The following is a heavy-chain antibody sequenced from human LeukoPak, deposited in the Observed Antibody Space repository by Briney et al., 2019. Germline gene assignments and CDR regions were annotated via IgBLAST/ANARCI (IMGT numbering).Heavy chain of an antibody. D-gene: IGHD6-13*01. V-gene: IGHV4-59*12. CDR2: IYYRGST. CDR1: GGSISSYY. Sequence: KPSETLSPTCPVSGGSISSYYWSWIRQPPGKGLEWIGYIYYRGSTNYNPSPKSRVTISVDTSKNQFSLKLSSATAADPAAYNFARAYSSSWYPLYNWFDTCGER. CDR3: ARAYSSSWYPLYNWFDT. J-gene: IGHJ5*02.